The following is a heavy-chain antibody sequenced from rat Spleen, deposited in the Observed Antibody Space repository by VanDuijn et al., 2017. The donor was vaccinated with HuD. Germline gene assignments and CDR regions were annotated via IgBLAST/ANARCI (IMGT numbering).Heavy chain of an antibody. CDR3: TRPNNPYWYFDF. Sequence: QVQLKESGPGLVKPSETLSLTCTVSGLSLSTNSVSWIRQPPGKGLEWMGRIQSGGSTDYNSALKSRLSISRDTSKSQVFLKMNSLQTEDTAIYFCTRPNNPYWYFDFWGPGTMVTVSS. D-gene: IGHD1-10*01. CDR2: IQSGGST. J-gene: IGHJ1*01. V-gene: IGHV2-1*01. CDR1: GLSLSTNS.